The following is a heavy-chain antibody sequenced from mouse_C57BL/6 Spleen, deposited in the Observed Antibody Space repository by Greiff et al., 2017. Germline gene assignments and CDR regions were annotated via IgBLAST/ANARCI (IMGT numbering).Heavy chain of an antibody. CDR3: ARWGTAQATWFAY. V-gene: IGHV1-64*01. D-gene: IGHD3-2*02. Sequence: QVQLQQPGAELVKPGASVKLSCKASGYTFTSYWMHWVKQRPGQGLEWIGMIHPNSGSTNYNEKFKSKATLTVDKSSSTAYMQLSSLTSEYSAVYYCARWGTAQATWFAYWGQGTLVTVSA. CDR1: GYTFTSYW. J-gene: IGHJ3*01. CDR2: IHPNSGST.